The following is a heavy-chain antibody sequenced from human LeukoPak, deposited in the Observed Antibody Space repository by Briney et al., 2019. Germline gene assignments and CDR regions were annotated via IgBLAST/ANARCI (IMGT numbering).Heavy chain of an antibody. CDR1: GFIFSTYD. CDR3: AKDRTVGASYWYFDL. J-gene: IGHJ2*01. CDR2: VSYDGSNI. Sequence: GGSLRLSCAASGFIFSTYDMHWVRQAPGRGLEWVAVVSYDGSNIYHAASVQGRFTISRDNSKNTLYLQMNSLRAEDTAVYYCAKDRTVGASYWYFDLWGRGTLVTVSS. D-gene: IGHD1-26*01. V-gene: IGHV3-30*18.